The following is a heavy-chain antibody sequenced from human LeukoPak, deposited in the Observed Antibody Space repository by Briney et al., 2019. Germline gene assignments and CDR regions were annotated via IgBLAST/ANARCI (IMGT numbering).Heavy chain of an antibody. D-gene: IGHD2-2*01. J-gene: IGHJ6*03. Sequence: PGGSLRLSCAASGFTFDDYAMHWVRQAPGKGLEWVSGISWNSGSIGYADSVKGRFTTSRDNAKNSLYLQMNSLRAEDTAVYYCARDAGCSSTSCYDRDYYYYYMDVWGKGTTVTVSS. CDR1: GFTFDDYA. V-gene: IGHV3-9*01. CDR3: ARDAGCSSTSCYDRDYYYYYMDV. CDR2: ISWNSGSI.